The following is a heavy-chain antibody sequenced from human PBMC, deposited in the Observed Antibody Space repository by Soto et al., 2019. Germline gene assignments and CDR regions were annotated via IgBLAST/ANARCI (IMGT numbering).Heavy chain of an antibody. D-gene: IGHD3-22*01. CDR1: GFTFTNYF. CDR3: ARYHYDSSGYYFFDY. CDR2: ISSDGSST. J-gene: IGHJ4*02. V-gene: IGHV3-74*01. Sequence: EVQLVESGGGLVQPGGSLRLSCAASGFTFTNYFMHWVRQVPGKGLVWVSRISSDGSSTSYADSVKGRFTISRDNAKNTLYLQMNSLRAEVTAVYYCARYHYDSSGYYFFDYWGQGALVTVSS.